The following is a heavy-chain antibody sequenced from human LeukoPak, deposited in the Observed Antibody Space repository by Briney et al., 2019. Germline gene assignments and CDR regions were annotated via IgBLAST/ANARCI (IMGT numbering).Heavy chain of an antibody. CDR1: GYTFTGYY. J-gene: IGHJ5*02. Sequence: ASVKVSCKASGYTFTGYYMHWVRQAPGQGLEWMGWINPNSGGTNYAQKFQGRVTMTRDTSISTAYMELSRLRSDDTAVYYCARVSDGYCSSTSCRAEFDPWGQGTLVTVSS. D-gene: IGHD2-2*01. CDR3: ARVSDGYCSSTSCRAEFDP. CDR2: INPNSGGT. V-gene: IGHV1-2*02.